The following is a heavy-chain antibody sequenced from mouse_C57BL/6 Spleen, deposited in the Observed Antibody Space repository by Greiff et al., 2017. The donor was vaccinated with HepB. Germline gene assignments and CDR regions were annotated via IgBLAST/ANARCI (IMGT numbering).Heavy chain of an antibody. J-gene: IGHJ1*03. V-gene: IGHV5-17*01. D-gene: IGHD2-4*01. CDR2: ISSGSSTI. Sequence: EVQLVESGGGLVKPGGSLKLSCAASGFTFSDYGMHWVRQAPEKGLEWVAYISSGSSTIYYADTVKGRFTISRDNAKNTLFLQMTSLRSEDTAMYYCARRTMITAGYFDVWGTGTTVTVSS. CDR1: GFTFSDYG. CDR3: ARRTMITAGYFDV.